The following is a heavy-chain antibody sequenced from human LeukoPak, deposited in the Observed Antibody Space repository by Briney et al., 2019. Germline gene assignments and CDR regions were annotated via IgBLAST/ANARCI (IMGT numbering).Heavy chain of an antibody. Sequence: GGSLRLSCAASRFTFNKYAMSWVRQAPGKGLEWVSSLSGSGGDTYYAESVKGRFTISRDNSKNTVYLEMNSLRAEDTAVYYCAKDPYGTRYFDYWGQGTLVTVSS. V-gene: IGHV3-23*01. D-gene: IGHD2-2*01. J-gene: IGHJ4*02. CDR1: RFTFNKYA. CDR2: LSGSGGDT. CDR3: AKDPYGTRYFDY.